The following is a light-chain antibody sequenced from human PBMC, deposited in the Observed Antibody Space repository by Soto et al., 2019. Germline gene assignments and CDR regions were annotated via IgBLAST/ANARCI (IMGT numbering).Light chain of an antibody. CDR1: QSVSSN. J-gene: IGKJ2*01. CDR3: QQYNNWSPYT. CDR2: GAS. Sequence: EIVMTQSPATLSVSPGERATLSCRASQSVSSNLAWYQKKPGQAPRLLLYGASTRASGIPARFSGSGSGTEFTLTISSLQSEDFAVYYCQQYNNWSPYTFGQGTKLEIK. V-gene: IGKV3-15*01.